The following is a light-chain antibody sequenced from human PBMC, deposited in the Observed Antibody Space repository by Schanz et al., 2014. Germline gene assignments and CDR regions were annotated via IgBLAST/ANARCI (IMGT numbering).Light chain of an antibody. Sequence: EIVLTQSPATLSLSPGERATLSCRASQSVSSYLAWYQQKPGQAPRLLIYDASNRATGIPARFSGSGSGTDFTLTISRLEPEDFAVYYCQQYLASPYTFGQGTKLEIK. CDR2: DAS. J-gene: IGKJ2*01. CDR1: QSVSSY. V-gene: IGKV3-11*01. CDR3: QQYLASPYT.